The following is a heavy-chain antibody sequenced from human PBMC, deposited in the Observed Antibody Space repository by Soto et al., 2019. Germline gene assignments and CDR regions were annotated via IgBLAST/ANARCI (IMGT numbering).Heavy chain of an antibody. Sequence: ASVKVSCKASGYTFTGYYMHWVRQAPGQGLEWMGWINPNSGGTNYAQKFQGWVTMTGDTSISTAYMELSRLRSDDTAVYYCARGLEYYYYGMDVWGQGTTVTVSS. D-gene: IGHD1-1*01. V-gene: IGHV1-2*04. J-gene: IGHJ6*02. CDR1: GYTFTGYY. CDR2: INPNSGGT. CDR3: ARGLEYYYYGMDV.